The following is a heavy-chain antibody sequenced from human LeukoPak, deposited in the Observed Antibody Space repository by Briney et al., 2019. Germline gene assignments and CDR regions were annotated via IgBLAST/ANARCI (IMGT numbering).Heavy chain of an antibody. CDR2: IYSGGST. V-gene: IGHV3-66*01. J-gene: IGHJ4*02. CDR1: GFTVSSNY. D-gene: IGHD5-12*01. Sequence: GGSLRLSCAASGFTVSSNYMSWVRQAPGKGLEWVSVIYSGGSTYYADSVKGRFTISRDNSKNTPYLQMNSLRAEDTAVYYCARDGRGYSGYDYYWGQGTLVTVSS. CDR3: ARDGRGYSGYDYY.